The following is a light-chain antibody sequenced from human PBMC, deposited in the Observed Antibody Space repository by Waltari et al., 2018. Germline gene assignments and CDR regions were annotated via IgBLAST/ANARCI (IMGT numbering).Light chain of an antibody. V-gene: IGLV1-44*01. CDR2: TNN. J-gene: IGLJ3*02. CDR1: SSNIGTTT. CDR3: AAWDDTLNGVV. Sequence: QSVLTQPPSVSATPGQRVAISCSGSSSNIGTTTVNWYQQLPGSAPKLLIYTNNQRPSGVPDRFSGPKSGPSASLAISGLQSEDEADYCCAAWDDTLNGVVFGGGTKLTV.